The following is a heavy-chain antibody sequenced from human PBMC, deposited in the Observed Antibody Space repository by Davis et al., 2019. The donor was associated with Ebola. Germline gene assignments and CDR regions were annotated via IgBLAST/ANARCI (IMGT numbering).Heavy chain of an antibody. CDR1: GFTFSIHW. J-gene: IGHJ4*02. V-gene: IGHV3-7*01. CDR3: TRVTRYGSY. Sequence: GESLKISCAASGFTFSIHWMSWVRQAPGKGLEWVANINQDGSKKYYVDSVKGRFTISRDNAKNSLFLHMNSLRAEETALYYCTRVTRYGSYWGQGTLVTVSS. CDR2: INQDGSKK. D-gene: IGHD5-18*01.